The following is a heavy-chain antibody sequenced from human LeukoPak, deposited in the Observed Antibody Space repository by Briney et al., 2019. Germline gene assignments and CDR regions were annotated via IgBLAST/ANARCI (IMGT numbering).Heavy chain of an antibody. V-gene: IGHV4-59*11. Sequence: SETLSLTCTVSGGSLRGHYWSWIRQPPGKRLEWIGYVSYTGRTKYNPSLQSRVTISIDTSKSQFSLKLTSVTSADTAVYSCARLLDNDVSVDPDISDVWGQGTTVIVSS. CDR2: VSYTGRT. D-gene: IGHD3-9*01. CDR3: ARLLDNDVSVDPDISDV. CDR1: GGSLRGHY. J-gene: IGHJ3*01.